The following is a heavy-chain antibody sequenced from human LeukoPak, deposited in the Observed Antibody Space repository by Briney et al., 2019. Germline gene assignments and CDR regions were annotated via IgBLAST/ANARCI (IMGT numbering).Heavy chain of an antibody. D-gene: IGHD4-11*01. J-gene: IGHJ4*02. CDR2: INPNSGGT. V-gene: IGHV1-2*02. CDR1: GYTFTGYY. CDR3: ARAFSMGGDYSVECPFDY. Sequence: ASVNVSCKASGYTFTGYYMHCVRQAPGQGLEWMGWINPNSGGTNYAQKFQGRVTMTRDTSISTAYMELSRLRSDDTAVYYCARAFSMGGDYSVECPFDYWGQGTLVTVSS.